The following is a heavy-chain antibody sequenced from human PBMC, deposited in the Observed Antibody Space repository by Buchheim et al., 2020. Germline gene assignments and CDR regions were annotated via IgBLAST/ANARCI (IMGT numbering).Heavy chain of an antibody. CDR3: SRGAGELELRTMDV. J-gene: IGHJ6*02. D-gene: IGHD1-7*01. CDR2: IGVGGDT. V-gene: IGHV3-13*04. Sequence: EVQLVESGGGLVEPRGSLRLSCAASGFTFSNYEMHWVRQVIGKGLEWVSTIGVGGDTYYPGSVKGRFTISRENAKNSLYPQMNSLRAGDTAVYYCSRGAGELELRTMDVWGQGTT. CDR1: GFTFSNYE.